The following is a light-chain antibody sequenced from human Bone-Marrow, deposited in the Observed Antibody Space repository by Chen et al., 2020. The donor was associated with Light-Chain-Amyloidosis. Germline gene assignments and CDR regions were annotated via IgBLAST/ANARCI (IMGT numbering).Light chain of an antibody. Sequence: QSALTQTASVSGSPGQSITISGTGTSSDIVAYKYVSWYQQHPGKTPHLMFYEVSNRPSGVSNRFSGSKSGNPASLTISGLQAEDEADYYCSSYTSSTTLFVFGTGTTVTVL. CDR2: EVS. J-gene: IGLJ1*01. V-gene: IGLV2-14*01. CDR3: SSYTSSTTLFV. CDR1: SSDIVAYKY.